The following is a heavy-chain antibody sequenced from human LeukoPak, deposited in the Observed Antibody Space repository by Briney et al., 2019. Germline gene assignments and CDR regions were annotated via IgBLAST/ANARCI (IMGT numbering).Heavy chain of an antibody. CDR2: IYYSGST. V-gene: IGHV4-31*01. J-gene: IGHJ4*02. Sequence: SQTLSLTCTVSGYSISSGGYYWRWLPQHPGKGLEWIEYIYYSGSTYYNPSLKSLVTISVDTSKNQFSLKLSSVTAADTAVYYCARVKLARGRYFDYWGQGTLVTVSS. D-gene: IGHD1-1*01. CDR3: ARVKLARGRYFDY. CDR1: GYSISSGGYY.